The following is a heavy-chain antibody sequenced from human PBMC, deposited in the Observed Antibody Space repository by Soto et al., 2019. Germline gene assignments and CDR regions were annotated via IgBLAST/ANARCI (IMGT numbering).Heavy chain of an antibody. CDR2: ISGSGGTT. CDR1: GFTFSSYA. Sequence: PGGSLRLSCAASGFTFSSYAMSWVRQAPGKGLEWVSAISGSGGTTYYADSVKGRFTISRDNAKNSLYLQMNSLRDEDTAVYYCARDLPPMDVWGQGTTVTVSS. J-gene: IGHJ6*02. V-gene: IGHV3-23*01. CDR3: ARDLPPMDV.